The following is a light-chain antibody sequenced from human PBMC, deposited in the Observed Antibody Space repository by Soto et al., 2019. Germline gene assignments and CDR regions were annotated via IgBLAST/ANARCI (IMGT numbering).Light chain of an antibody. CDR3: QQANSFPQT. CDR2: AAS. J-gene: IGKJ5*01. CDR1: QNINNY. Sequence: DIQMTQSPSSLSASVGDRVTITCRASQNINNYLNWYQQKPGKAPRFLIYAASSLQSGVPSRFSGSGSGTDFTLTISSLQPEDFATYYCQQANSFPQTFGQGTRLEIK. V-gene: IGKV1-39*01.